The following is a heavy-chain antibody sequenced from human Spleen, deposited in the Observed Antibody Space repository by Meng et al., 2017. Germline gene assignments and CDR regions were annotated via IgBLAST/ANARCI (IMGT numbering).Heavy chain of an antibody. Sequence: QVQLQQWGAGLLKPSGTLSLTFVFAGGSFSAYYWRWIRQPPGKGLEWIGEINHSGSTNYNPSLESRATISVDTSQNNLSLKLSSVTAADSAVYYCARGPTTMAHDFDYWGQGTLVTVSS. CDR1: GGSFSAYY. D-gene: IGHD4-11*01. CDR3: ARGPTTMAHDFDY. J-gene: IGHJ4*02. V-gene: IGHV4-34*01. CDR2: INHSGST.